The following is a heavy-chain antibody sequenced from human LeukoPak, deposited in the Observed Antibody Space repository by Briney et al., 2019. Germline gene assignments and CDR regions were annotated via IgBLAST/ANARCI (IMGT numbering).Heavy chain of an antibody. J-gene: IGHJ4*02. CDR3: ARSAAVTPEIFDF. CDR1: GGSISSADYY. V-gene: IGHV4-30-4*01. Sequence: PSETLSLTCTVSGGSISSADYYWSWIRQPPGKGLEWIGYLYYSGNTYFNPSPKSRITVSLDTSKNQFSLKLRSVTVADTAVYFCARSAAVTPEIFDFWGQGTLVTVSS. D-gene: IGHD4-17*01. CDR2: LYYSGNT.